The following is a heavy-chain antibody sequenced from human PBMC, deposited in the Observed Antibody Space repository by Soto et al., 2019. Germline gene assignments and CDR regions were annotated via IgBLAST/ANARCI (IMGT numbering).Heavy chain of an antibody. Sequence: EVQLVESGGGLVQPGGSLRLSCAASGFTFSSYWMSWVRQAPGKGLEWVANIKQDGSEKYYVDSVKGRFTISRDNAKNSLYLQMNSLRAEDTAVYYCARAGYSYGYDSYYDYGMDVWGQGTTVTVSS. CDR3: ARAGYSYGYDSYYDYGMDV. J-gene: IGHJ6*02. CDR2: IKQDGSEK. V-gene: IGHV3-7*05. CDR1: GFTFSSYW. D-gene: IGHD5-18*01.